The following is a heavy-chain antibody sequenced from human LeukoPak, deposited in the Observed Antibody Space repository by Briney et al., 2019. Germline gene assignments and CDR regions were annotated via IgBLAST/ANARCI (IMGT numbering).Heavy chain of an antibody. Sequence: GGSLRLSCAASGFTFNNYAMSWVRQAPGKGLEWVSAISGSGDSTYYADSVKGRFTISRDNAKNTLYLQMNSLRAEDTAVYYCARGGYSSGWYWNDYWGQGTLVTVSS. CDR3: ARGGYSSGWYWNDY. V-gene: IGHV3-23*01. D-gene: IGHD6-19*01. CDR1: GFTFNNYA. CDR2: ISGSGDST. J-gene: IGHJ4*02.